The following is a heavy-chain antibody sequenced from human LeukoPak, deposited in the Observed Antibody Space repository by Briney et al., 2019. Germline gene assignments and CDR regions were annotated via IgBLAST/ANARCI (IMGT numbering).Heavy chain of an antibody. D-gene: IGHD6-13*01. Sequence: SETLSLTCTVSGGSISSYYWSWIRQPPGKGLEWIGYIYYSGSTNYNPSLKSRVTISVDTSKNQFSLKLSSVTAADTAVYYCAGDGAAAGKFDPWGQGTLVTVSS. CDR2: IYYSGST. CDR3: AGDGAAAGKFDP. J-gene: IGHJ5*02. CDR1: GGSISSYY. V-gene: IGHV4-59*01.